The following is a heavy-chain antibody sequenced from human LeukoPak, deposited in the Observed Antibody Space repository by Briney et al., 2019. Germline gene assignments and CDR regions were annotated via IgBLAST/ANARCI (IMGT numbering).Heavy chain of an antibody. CDR2: IRSKAYGGTT. CDR1: GFTFGDYA. Sequence: PGGSLRLSCTASGFTFGDYAMSWFRQAPGKGLEWVGFIRSKAYGGTTEYAASVKGRFTISRDDSKSIAYLQMNSLKTEDTAVYYCTRGVGWQWLVKSFDYWGQGTLVTVSS. CDR3: TRGVGWQWLVKSFDY. V-gene: IGHV3-49*03. J-gene: IGHJ4*02. D-gene: IGHD6-19*01.